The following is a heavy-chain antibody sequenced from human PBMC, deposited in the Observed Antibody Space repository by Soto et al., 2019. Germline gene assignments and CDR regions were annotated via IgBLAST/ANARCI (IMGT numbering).Heavy chain of an antibody. CDR2: INAGNGNT. Sequence: ASVKVFCKASGYTFTSYAMHWVRQAPGQRLEWMGWINAGNGNTKYSQKFQGRVTITRDTSASTAYMELSSLRSEDTAVYYCARDRIDSSGWYGYYYYYYGMDVWGQGTTVTAP. J-gene: IGHJ6*02. D-gene: IGHD6-19*01. V-gene: IGHV1-3*01. CDR3: ARDRIDSSGWYGYYYYYYGMDV. CDR1: GYTFTSYA.